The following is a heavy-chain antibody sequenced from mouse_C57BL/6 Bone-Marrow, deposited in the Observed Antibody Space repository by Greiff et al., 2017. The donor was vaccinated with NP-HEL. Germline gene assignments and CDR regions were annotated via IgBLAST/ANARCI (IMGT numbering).Heavy chain of an antibody. V-gene: IGHV1-18*01. CDR2: INPNNGGT. J-gene: IGHJ4*01. CDR1: GYTFTDYN. CDR3: ARLERRYYAMDY. Sequence: EVKVVESGPELVKPGASVKIPCKASGYTFTDYNMDWVKQSHGKSLEWLGDINPNNGGTIYNQKFKGKATLTVDKSSSTAYMELRSLTSEDTAVYYCARLERRYYAMDYWGQGTSVTVSS.